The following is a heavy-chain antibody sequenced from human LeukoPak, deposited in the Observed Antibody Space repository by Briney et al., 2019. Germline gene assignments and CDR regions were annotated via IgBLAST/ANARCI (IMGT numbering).Heavy chain of an antibody. D-gene: IGHD5-12*01. CDR3: ARDLVATY. Sequence: SETLSLTCTVSGGSISTYYWSWIRQPPGRRPEWIGCINYSGSTNYNPSLKSRVTISVDTSKKQFSLKLSSVTAADTAMYYCARDLVATYWGQGTLVTVSS. CDR2: INYSGST. V-gene: IGHV4-59*01. J-gene: IGHJ4*02. CDR1: GGSISTYY.